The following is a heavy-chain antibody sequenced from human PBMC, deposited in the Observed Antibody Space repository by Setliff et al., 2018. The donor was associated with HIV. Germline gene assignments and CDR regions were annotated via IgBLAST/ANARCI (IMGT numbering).Heavy chain of an antibody. CDR2: ISVDNTTI. J-gene: IGHJ4*02. CDR3: ATDLAGGDDY. D-gene: IGHD6-19*01. CDR1: GLTFSIYD. Sequence: GGSLRLSCAASGLTFSIYDMNWVRQAPGKGLEWVSSISVDNTTIYYADSVKGRFTISRDSAKNSLYLEMNSLRAEDTAVYYCATDLAGGDDYWGQGTLVTSPQ. V-gene: IGHV3-48*03.